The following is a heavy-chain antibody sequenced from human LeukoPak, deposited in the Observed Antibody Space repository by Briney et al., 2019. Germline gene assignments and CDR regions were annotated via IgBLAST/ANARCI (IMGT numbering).Heavy chain of an antibody. CDR1: GFTFSSYA. CDR2: ISYDGSNK. J-gene: IGHJ4*02. CDR3: ARQPAMVTYYFDY. D-gene: IGHD5-18*01. V-gene: IGHV3-30*04. Sequence: GGSLRLSCAASGFTFSSYAMHWVRQAPGKGLEWVAVISYDGSNKYYADSVKGRFTISRDNSKNTLYLQMNSLRAEDTAVYYCARQPAMVTYYFDYWGQGTLVSVSS.